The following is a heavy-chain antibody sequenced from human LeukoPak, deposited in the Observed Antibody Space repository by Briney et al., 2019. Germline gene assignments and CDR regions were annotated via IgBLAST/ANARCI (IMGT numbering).Heavy chain of an antibody. CDR2: ISSSSSYI. D-gene: IGHD2-2*01. CDR1: GFTFSSYS. CDR3: ATSKVPAASTI. Sequence: GGSLRLSCAASGFTFSSYSMNWVRQAPGKGLEWVSSISSSSSYIYYADSVKGRFTISRDNAKNSLYLQMNSLRAEDTAVYYCATSKVPAASTIWGQGTMVTVSS. V-gene: IGHV3-21*01. J-gene: IGHJ3*02.